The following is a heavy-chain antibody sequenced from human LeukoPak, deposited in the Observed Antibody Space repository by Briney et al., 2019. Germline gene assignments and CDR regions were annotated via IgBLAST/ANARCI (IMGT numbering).Heavy chain of an antibody. D-gene: IGHD3-22*01. CDR1: GFTFSSYA. CDR2: ISGSGGST. J-gene: IGHJ4*02. Sequence: GGSLRLSCAASGFTFSSYAMSWVRQAPGKGLEWVSAISGSGGSTYYADSVKGRFTISRDNSKNTLYLQMNSLRAEDTAVYYCAKDVVGDYYDSSGYYYYWGQGTLVTVSS. V-gene: IGHV3-23*01. CDR3: AKDVVGDYYDSSGYYYY.